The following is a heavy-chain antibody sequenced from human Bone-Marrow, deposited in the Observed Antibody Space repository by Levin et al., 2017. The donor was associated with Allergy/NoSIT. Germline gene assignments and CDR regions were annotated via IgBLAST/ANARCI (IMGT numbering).Heavy chain of an antibody. CDR1: RGSFSGFY. CDR2: IHESGST. CDR3: ARWTSTVVPGVPVYGMDV. D-gene: IGHD3-10*01. V-gene: IGHV4-34*01. Sequence: PSETLSLTCVLQRGSFSGFYWSWLRQPPGKGLEWIGEIHESGSTNYNPSLKSRVSILLDTSKGQFSLRLTSVTAADTAVYYCARWTSTVVPGVPVYGMDVWGQGTTVSVSS. J-gene: IGHJ6*02.